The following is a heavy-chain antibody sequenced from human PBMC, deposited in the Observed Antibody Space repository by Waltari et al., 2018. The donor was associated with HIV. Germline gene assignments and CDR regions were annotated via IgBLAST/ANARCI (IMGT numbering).Heavy chain of an antibody. J-gene: IGHJ4*02. Sequence: QVQLQQWGAGLLKPSETLSLTCAVYGGSFSGYYWSWIRQPPGKGLVWIGEINHSGSTNYNPSLNSRVTISVDTTKNQVSLKLSAVTAADTAVYYCARAPDYYDSREVSIWFDYWGQGTLVTVSS. V-gene: IGHV4-34*01. CDR3: ARAPDYYDSREVSIWFDY. CDR1: GGSFSGYY. CDR2: INHSGST. D-gene: IGHD3-22*01.